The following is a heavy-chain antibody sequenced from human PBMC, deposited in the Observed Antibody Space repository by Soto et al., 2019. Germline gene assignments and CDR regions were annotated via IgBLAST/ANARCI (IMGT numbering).Heavy chain of an antibody. J-gene: IGHJ6*02. CDR2: ISYDGSNK. CDR1: GFTFSSYG. V-gene: IGHV3-30*18. CDR3: AKEGGRFLEWLPALYGMDV. D-gene: IGHD3-3*01. Sequence: QVQLVESGGGVVQPGRSLRLSCAASGFTFSSYGMHWVRQAPGKGLEWVAVISYDGSNKYYADSVKGRFTISRDNSKNTLYLQMNSLRAEDTAVHYCAKEGGRFLEWLPALYGMDVWGQGTTATVSS.